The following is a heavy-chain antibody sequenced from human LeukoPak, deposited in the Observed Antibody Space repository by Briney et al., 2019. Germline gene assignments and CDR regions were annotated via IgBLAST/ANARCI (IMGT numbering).Heavy chain of an antibody. D-gene: IGHD2-15*01. V-gene: IGHV4-39*02. Sequence: PSETLSLTCTVSGGSISSSSYYWGCIHQPPGKGLEWMGNIYYSGSTYYNPSLRSRVTTSVDTSKNQFSLELSSVTAADTAVYYCARDGEDIVVVVPPGGYGMDVWGQGTTVTVSS. CDR3: ARDGEDIVVVVPPGGYGMDV. CDR2: IYYSGST. J-gene: IGHJ6*02. CDR1: GGSISSSSYY.